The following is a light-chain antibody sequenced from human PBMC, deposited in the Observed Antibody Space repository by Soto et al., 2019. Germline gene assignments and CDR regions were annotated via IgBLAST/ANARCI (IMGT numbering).Light chain of an antibody. CDR3: QSYDSSLSGYV. J-gene: IGLJ1*01. CDR1: SSNIGAGYD. Sequence: QSVLTQPPSVSGAPGQRVTISCTGSSSNIGAGYDVHWYQQLPGTAPKLLIYGNSNRPSGVPDRFSGSKSGTTASLAITGLQAXDXXDYYCQSYDSSLSGYVFGTGTKVTVL. CDR2: GNS. V-gene: IGLV1-40*01.